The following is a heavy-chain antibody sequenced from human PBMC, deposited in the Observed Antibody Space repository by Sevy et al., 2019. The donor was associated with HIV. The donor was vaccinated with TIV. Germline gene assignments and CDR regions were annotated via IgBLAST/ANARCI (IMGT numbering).Heavy chain of an antibody. D-gene: IGHD2-8*01. CDR1: GFPFSKYS. CDR3: AREGCTRPHDY. Sequence: GESLRLSCAASGFPFSKYSMSWIRQTPGKGLEWVATFSFGCGQINYADSVKGRFTISRDDSRNTFYLQMNSLRSDDTAIYYCAREGCTRPHDYWGQGTVVTVSS. CDR2: FSFGCGQI. J-gene: IGHJ4*02. V-gene: IGHV3-21*04.